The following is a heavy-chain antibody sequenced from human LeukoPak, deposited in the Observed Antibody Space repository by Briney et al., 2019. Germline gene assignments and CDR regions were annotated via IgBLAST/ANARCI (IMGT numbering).Heavy chain of an antibody. Sequence: SVKLSCKASGGTFSSYAISWVRQARRQGLEWMGGIIPIFGTANYAQKFKGRVTITADESTSAAYMKLNSLRREDTAVYYCARKHGSGSYYSVDDAFDIWGQGTMVTVSS. J-gene: IGHJ3*02. CDR2: IIPIFGTA. V-gene: IGHV1-69*13. D-gene: IGHD3-10*01. CDR3: ARKHGSGSYYSVDDAFDI. CDR1: GGTFSSYA.